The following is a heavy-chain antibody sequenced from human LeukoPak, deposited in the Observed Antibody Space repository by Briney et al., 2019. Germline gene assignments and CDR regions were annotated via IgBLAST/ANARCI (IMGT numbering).Heavy chain of an antibody. D-gene: IGHD6-19*01. V-gene: IGHV4-59*01. J-gene: IGHJ6*03. CDR1: GGSISSYY. CDR2: IYYSGST. CDR3: ARVGGSSGWFYYYYYYMDV. Sequence: SETLSLTCTVSGGSISSYYWSWIRQPPGKGLEWIGYIYYSGSTNYNPSLKSRVTISVDTSKNQFSLKLSSVTAADTAVYYCARVGGSSGWFYYYYYYMDVWGKGTTVTVSS.